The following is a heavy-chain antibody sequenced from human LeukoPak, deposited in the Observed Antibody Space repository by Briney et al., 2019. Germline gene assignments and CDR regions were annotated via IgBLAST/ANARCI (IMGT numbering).Heavy chain of an antibody. V-gene: IGHV4-39*01. CDR2: IYYSGST. CDR1: GGSISSSSYY. CDR3: VSPRGFGYGYFDY. Sequence: PSETLSLTCTVSGGSISSSSYYWGWIRQPPGKGLEWIGSIYYSGSTYYNPSLKSRVTISVDTSKNQFSLKLSSVSATDTAVYYYVSPRGFGYGYFDYWGQGTLVTVSS. D-gene: IGHD5-18*01. J-gene: IGHJ4*02.